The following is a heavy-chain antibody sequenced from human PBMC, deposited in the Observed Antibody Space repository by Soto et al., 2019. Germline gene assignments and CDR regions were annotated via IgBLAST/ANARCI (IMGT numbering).Heavy chain of an antibody. CDR1: GFTLSSFW. CDR2: INGDGSTT. J-gene: IGHJ4*02. V-gene: IGHV3-74*01. Sequence: GGALRLSFAGSGFTLSSFWVHWVRPAPGKGLVWVSRINGDGSTTSYADSVKGRFTISRDNAKNTLYLQMNSLRAEETAVYYCTRSKDGYNLVADYWGQGTLVTVSS. D-gene: IGHD5-12*01. CDR3: TRSKDGYNLVADY.